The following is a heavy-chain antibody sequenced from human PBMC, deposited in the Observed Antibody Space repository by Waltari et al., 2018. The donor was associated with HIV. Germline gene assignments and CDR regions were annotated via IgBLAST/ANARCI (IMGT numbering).Heavy chain of an antibody. J-gene: IGHJ6*02. CDR2: ISYDGNNQ. V-gene: IGHV3-30*04. CDR1: GFTINSDA. CDR3: ARVRVRAAGMDV. D-gene: IGHD6-25*01. Sequence: QVQLVESGGGVVQPGGALRLSGGATGFTINSDAMHWVRQAPGMGLEWVAVISYDGNNQYYADSVKGRFTISRDTPKNTLYLQMNSLRVEDTAVFYCARVRVRAAGMDVWGQGTTVTVSS.